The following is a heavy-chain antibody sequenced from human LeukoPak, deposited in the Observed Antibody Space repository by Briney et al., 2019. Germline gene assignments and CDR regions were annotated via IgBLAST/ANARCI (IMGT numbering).Heavy chain of an antibody. CDR1: GYTFTGYY. J-gene: IGHJ4*02. CDR2: INPNSGGT. V-gene: IGHV1-2*06. D-gene: IGHD6-19*01. CDR3: ARPRGYSSGRIIWAYFDY. Sequence: GAPVKVSCKASGYTFTGYYMHWVRQAPGQGLEWMGRINPNSGGTNYAQKFQGRVTMTRDTSISTAYMELSRLRSDDTAVYYCARPRGYSSGRIIWAYFDYWGQGTLVTVSS.